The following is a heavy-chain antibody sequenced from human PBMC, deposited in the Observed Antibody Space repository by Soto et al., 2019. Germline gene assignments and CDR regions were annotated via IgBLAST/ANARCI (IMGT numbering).Heavy chain of an antibody. D-gene: IGHD2-15*01. Sequence: QVQLVESGGGVVQPGRSLRLSCAASGFTFSSYGMHWVRQAPGKGLEWVAVISYDGSNKYYADSVKGRFTISRDNSKNTLYLQMNSLRAEDTAVYYCAKESDLGYCSGGSCSLFEYWGQGTLVTVSS. CDR3: AKESDLGYCSGGSCSLFEY. CDR2: ISYDGSNK. J-gene: IGHJ4*02. CDR1: GFTFSSYG. V-gene: IGHV3-30*18.